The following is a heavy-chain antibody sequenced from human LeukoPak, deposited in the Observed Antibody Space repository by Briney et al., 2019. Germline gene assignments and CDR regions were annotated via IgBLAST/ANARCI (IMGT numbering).Heavy chain of an antibody. CDR2: INPNSGGT. CDR1: GYTFTGYY. V-gene: IGHV1-2*02. J-gene: IGHJ5*02. CDR3: ARANWGSFFDP. D-gene: IGHD7-27*01. Sequence: ASVKVSCKASGYTFTGYYIHWVRQAPGQGLEWMGWINPNSGGTNYAEKFQGRVTMTRDTSISTAYMELSRPRSDDTAVYYCARANWGSFFDPWGQGTLVTVSS.